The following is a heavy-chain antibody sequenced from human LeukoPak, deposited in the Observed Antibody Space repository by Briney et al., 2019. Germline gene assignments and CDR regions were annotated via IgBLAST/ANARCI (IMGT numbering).Heavy chain of an antibody. V-gene: IGHV1-2*02. D-gene: IGHD3-22*01. CDR2: INPNSGGT. Sequence: GASVKVSCKVSGYTLSELSMHWVRQAPGQGLEWMGWINPNSGGTNYAQKFQGRVTMTRDTSTSTAYMELSRLRSDDTAVYYCAFSFASIVVVLGYWGQGTLVTVSS. CDR3: AFSFASIVVVLGY. CDR1: GYTLSELS. J-gene: IGHJ4*02.